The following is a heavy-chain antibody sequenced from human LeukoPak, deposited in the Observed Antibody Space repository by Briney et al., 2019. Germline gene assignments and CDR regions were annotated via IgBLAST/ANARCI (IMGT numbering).Heavy chain of an antibody. D-gene: IGHD2-2*01. CDR1: GYTLTELS. CDR3: ATDLGQLLQFDY. J-gene: IGHJ4*02. V-gene: IGHV1-24*01. Sequence: GASVKVSCKVSGYTLTELSMHWVRQAPGKGLERMGGFDPEDGETIYAQKFQGRVTMTEDTSTDTAYMELSSLRSEDTAVYYCATDLGQLLQFDYWGQGTLVTVSS. CDR2: FDPEDGET.